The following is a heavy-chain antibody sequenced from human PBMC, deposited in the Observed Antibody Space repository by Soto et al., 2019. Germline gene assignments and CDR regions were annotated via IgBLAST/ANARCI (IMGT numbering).Heavy chain of an antibody. CDR2: IIPIFGTA. Sequence: SVKVSCKASGGTFSSYAISWVRQAPGQGLEWMGGIIPIFGTANYAQKFQGRVTITADESTSKAYMELSSLRSEDTAVYYCAREARIAAAGTEDYYYYGMDVWGQGTTVTVSS. D-gene: IGHD6-13*01. V-gene: IGHV1-69*13. CDR1: GGTFSSYA. CDR3: AREARIAAAGTEDYYYYGMDV. J-gene: IGHJ6*02.